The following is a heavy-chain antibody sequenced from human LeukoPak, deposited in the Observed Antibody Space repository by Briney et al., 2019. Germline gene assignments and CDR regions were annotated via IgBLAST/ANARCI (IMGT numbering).Heavy chain of an antibody. Sequence: PSETLSLTCTVSGGSISSSSYYWGWIRQPPGKGLEWIGSIYYSGSTYYNPSLKSRVTISVDTSKNQFSLKLSSVTAADTAVYYCARDIVGIGYYDSSGHEDYWGQGSLVTVSS. CDR3: ARDIVGIGYYDSSGHEDY. CDR2: IYYSGST. CDR1: GGSISSSSYY. D-gene: IGHD3-22*01. V-gene: IGHV4-39*02. J-gene: IGHJ4*02.